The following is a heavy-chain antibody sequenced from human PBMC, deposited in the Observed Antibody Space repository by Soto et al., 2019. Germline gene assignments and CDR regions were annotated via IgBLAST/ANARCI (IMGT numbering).Heavy chain of an antibody. CDR2: MNPNSGGT. V-gene: IGHV1-2*02. D-gene: IGHD6-6*01. CDR3: ARSTAARLETDF. Sequence: QVQLVQSGAEVKKPGASVKVSCKASGYTFTGYYIHWVRQVPGQGLEWMGWMNPNSGGTNYAQRFQGRVTFTRDAYINTAYMEMTSLTSDDTAVFYSARSTAARLETDFWGQGTLVTVSS. CDR1: GYTFTGYY. J-gene: IGHJ4*02.